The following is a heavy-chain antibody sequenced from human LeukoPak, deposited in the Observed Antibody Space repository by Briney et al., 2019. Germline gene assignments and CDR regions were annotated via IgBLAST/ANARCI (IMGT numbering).Heavy chain of an antibody. J-gene: IGHJ4*02. CDR3: ARVHGKLWFGELLYFDY. D-gene: IGHD3-10*01. Sequence: PSETLSLTCTVSGGSISSSSYYWGWIRQPPGKGLEWIGSIYYSGSTYYNPSLKSRVTTSVDTSKNQFSLKLSSVTAADTAVYYCARVHGKLWFGELLYFDYWGQGTLVTVSS. CDR2: IYYSGST. CDR1: GGSISSSSYY. V-gene: IGHV4-39*01.